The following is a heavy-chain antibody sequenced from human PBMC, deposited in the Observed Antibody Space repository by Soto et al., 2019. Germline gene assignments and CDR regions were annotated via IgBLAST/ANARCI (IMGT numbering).Heavy chain of an antibody. V-gene: IGHV4-34*01. Sequence: SETLSLTCAVYGVSFSGYYWSWIRQSPGKGLEWIGEINHTGSTNYNPSLKSRVTISVDTSKNQFSLKLSSVTAADTAVYYCARSAFGLDYFDYWGQGTLVTVS. D-gene: IGHD3-16*01. CDR3: ARSAFGLDYFDY. CDR1: GVSFSGYY. J-gene: IGHJ4*02. CDR2: INHTGST.